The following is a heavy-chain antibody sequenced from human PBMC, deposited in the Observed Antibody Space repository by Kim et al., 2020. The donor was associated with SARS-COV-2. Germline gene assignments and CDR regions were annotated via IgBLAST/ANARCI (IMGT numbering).Heavy chain of an antibody. CDR3: TRAGCSGHYYYYGMDV. J-gene: IGHJ6*01. CDR1: GLTFGDYY. V-gene: IGHV3-49*04. D-gene: IGHD6-25*01. Sequence: GGSLRLSCTASGLTFGDYYMSWVRQAPGKGLEWLSFIRTNGDGSTSEYSVAGRFRFTIARDDSKINSYLQMKSLKTKDTSVYYCTRAGCSGHYYYYGMDV. CDR2: IRTNGDGSTS.